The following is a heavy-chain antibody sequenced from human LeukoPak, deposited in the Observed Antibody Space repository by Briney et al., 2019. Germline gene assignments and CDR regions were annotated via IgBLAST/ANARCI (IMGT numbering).Heavy chain of an antibody. CDR1: GFTFSRYN. Sequence: PGGSLRLSCAASGFTFSRYNMNWIRQAPGKGLEWVSYISSGGTIYYADSVKGRFAISRDNAKNSLYLQMNSLRAEDTAVYYCAREVSSYDFWLWGQGTLVTVSS. D-gene: IGHD3-3*01. J-gene: IGHJ4*02. CDR3: AREVSSYDFWL. CDR2: ISSGGTI. V-gene: IGHV3-48*01.